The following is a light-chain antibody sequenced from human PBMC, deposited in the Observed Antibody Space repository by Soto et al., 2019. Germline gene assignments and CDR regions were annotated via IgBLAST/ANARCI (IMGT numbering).Light chain of an antibody. Sequence: EIVLTQSPATLSLSPGERATLSCRASQSVNSYLAWYQQKPGQAPRLLIYDASNRATGIPARFSGSGSGTDFTLTISSLEPEDFAVYYCQQRSNCPLTFGGGTKAEIK. CDR3: QQRSNCPLT. V-gene: IGKV3-11*01. J-gene: IGKJ4*01. CDR1: QSVNSY. CDR2: DAS.